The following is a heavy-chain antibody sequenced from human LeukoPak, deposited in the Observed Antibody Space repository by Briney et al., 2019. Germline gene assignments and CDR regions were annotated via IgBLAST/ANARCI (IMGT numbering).Heavy chain of an antibody. D-gene: IGHD6-19*01. CDR3: ARGGAVAGTFPFDY. CDR2: INHSGSA. V-gene: IGHV4-34*01. J-gene: IGHJ4*02. Sequence: PSETLSLTCAVYGGSFSGYYWSWIRQPPGKGLEWIGEINHSGSANYNPSLKSRVTISVDTSKNQFSLKLSSVTAADTAVYYCARGGAVAGTFPFDYWGQGTLVTVSS. CDR1: GGSFSGYY.